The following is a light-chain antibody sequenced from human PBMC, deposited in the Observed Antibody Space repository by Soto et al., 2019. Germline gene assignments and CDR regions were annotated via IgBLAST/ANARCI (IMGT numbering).Light chain of an antibody. CDR2: GAS. CDR3: QHRSSWPRMYT. V-gene: IGKV3D-20*02. J-gene: IGKJ2*01. CDR1: QSVSSSY. Sequence: EIVLTQSPGTLSLSPGERATLSCRASQSVSSSYLAWYQQKPGQAPRLLIYGASSRATGIPDRFSGSGSGTDFTLTISRLEPEDFAIYYCQHRSSWPRMYTFGQGTKLEIK.